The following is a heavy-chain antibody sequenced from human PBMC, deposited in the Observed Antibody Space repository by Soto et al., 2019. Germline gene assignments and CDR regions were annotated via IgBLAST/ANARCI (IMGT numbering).Heavy chain of an antibody. CDR2: IFSDNER. D-gene: IGHD3-9*01. CDR1: GFSLTTGKMG. V-gene: IGHV2-26*01. CDR3: ARMKVDSYQFYYAMDV. J-gene: IGHJ6*02. Sequence: QVTLKESGPALVKPTETLTLTCTVSGFSLTTGKMGVRWIRQPPGKALEWLAHIFSDNERSYSTSLQGRLTISKDTSGSQVVLSMTNVDPVDTATYYCARMKVDSYQFYYAMDVWGQGTTVTVSS.